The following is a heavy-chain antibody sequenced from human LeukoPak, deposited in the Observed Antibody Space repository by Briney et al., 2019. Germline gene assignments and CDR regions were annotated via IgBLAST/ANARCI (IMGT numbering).Heavy chain of an antibody. CDR2: ISGSGGST. CDR1: GFTFSSYA. J-gene: IGHJ4*02. V-gene: IGHV3-23*01. CDR3: AKDLGGIAVAGTGY. Sequence: GGSLRLSCAASGFTFSSYAMSCVLQAPGKGLGWVSAISGSGGSTYYADSVKGRFTISRDNSKNTLYLQMNSLRAEDTAVYYCAKDLGGIAVAGTGYWGQGTLVTVSS. D-gene: IGHD6-19*01.